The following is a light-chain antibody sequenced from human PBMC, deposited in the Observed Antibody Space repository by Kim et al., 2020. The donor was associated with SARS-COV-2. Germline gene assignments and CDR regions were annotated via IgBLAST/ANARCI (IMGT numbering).Light chain of an antibody. CDR3: QQRYSWPIT. V-gene: IGKV3-11*01. Sequence: WAPGERATRSCRASQSIDSELAWYQQTPGHPPRLLIYDAFNRATGVPARFSGSGSGTDFTLTISSLEPEDFAVYYCQQRYSWPITFGQGTRLEIK. CDR1: QSIDSE. CDR2: DAF. J-gene: IGKJ5*01.